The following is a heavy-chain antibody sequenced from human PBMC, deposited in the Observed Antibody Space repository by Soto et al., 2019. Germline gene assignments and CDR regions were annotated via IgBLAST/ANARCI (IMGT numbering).Heavy chain of an antibody. CDR3: ARDRVPKSSGFFPFDY. Sequence: QIQVVQSGAEVKKPGASVKVSWKASGYTFNIYGINWVRQAPGQGLEWMGWISAFNGKTNYAQNVQGRVTMTTDTSTSTAYVELRSLRSDDTAVYYCARDRVPKSSGFFPFDYWGHGTLVTVSS. CDR2: ISAFNGKT. D-gene: IGHD3-22*01. V-gene: IGHV1-18*01. J-gene: IGHJ4*01. CDR1: GYTFNIYG.